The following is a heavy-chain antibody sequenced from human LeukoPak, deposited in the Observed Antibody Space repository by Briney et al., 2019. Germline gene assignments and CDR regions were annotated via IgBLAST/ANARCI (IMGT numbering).Heavy chain of an antibody. CDR3: ERCGYSHGYGWGGGYYYYYMDV. Sequence: GGSLRLSCAASGFTFSSYWMGWVRQAPGKGLEWVANIKQDGSEKYYVDSVKGRFTISRDNAKNSLYLQMNSLRAEDTAVYYCERCGYSHGYGWGGGYYYYYMDVWGKGTTVTVSS. D-gene: IGHD5-18*01. CDR1: GFTFSSYW. V-gene: IGHV3-7*01. J-gene: IGHJ6*03. CDR2: IKQDGSEK.